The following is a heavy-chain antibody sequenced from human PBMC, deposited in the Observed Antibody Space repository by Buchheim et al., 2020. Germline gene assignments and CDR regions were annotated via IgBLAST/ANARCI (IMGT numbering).Heavy chain of an antibody. V-gene: IGHV3-30-3*01. Sequence: QVQLVESGGGVVQPGRSLRLSCAASGFTFSSYAMHWVRQAPGKGLEWVAVISYDGSNKYYADSVKGRFTISRDNSKNTLYLQMNSLRAEDTAVYYCARDPESGYEGVFDYWGQGTL. J-gene: IGHJ4*02. CDR3: ARDPESGYEGVFDY. D-gene: IGHD5-12*01. CDR2: ISYDGSNK. CDR1: GFTFSSYA.